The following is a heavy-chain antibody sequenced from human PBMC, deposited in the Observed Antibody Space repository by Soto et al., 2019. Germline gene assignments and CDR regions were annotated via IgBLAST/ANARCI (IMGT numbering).Heavy chain of an antibody. Sequence: SETLSLTCAVYGGSFSGYSWTWLRQPPGKGLEWIGEINHSGTTDYNLALKSRVTMSADTSKNQFSLRMTSVTAADTAVYYCARARFDSWSHIYYGLDVWGQGTTVTVS. CDR3: ARARFDSWSHIYYGLDV. CDR2: INHSGTT. V-gene: IGHV4-34*01. J-gene: IGHJ6*02. D-gene: IGHD3-3*01. CDR1: GGSFSGYS.